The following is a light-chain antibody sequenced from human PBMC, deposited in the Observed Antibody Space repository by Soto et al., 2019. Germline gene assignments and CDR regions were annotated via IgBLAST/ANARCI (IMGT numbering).Light chain of an antibody. V-gene: IGKV1-5*03. CDR3: QQYKNWPRT. Sequence: DLPMTQSPSTLSGSVGARVTITCRASQTISSWLAWYQQKQGKAPKLLIYKASTLKSGVPSRFRGSGSGTELTITISSLQSEDFEVYYCQQYKNWPRTFGQGTRLEIK. CDR1: QTISSW. J-gene: IGKJ5*01. CDR2: KAS.